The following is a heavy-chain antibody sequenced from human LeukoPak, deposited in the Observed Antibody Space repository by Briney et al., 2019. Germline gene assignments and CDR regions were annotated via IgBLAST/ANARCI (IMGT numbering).Heavy chain of an antibody. J-gene: IGHJ6*02. CDR3: AREGVVKGSDV. CDR1: GYTFTPYY. CDR2: INPHTGGT. V-gene: IGHV1-2*02. Sequence: ASVKVSCNASGYTFTPYYMHWVRQAPGQGPEWIGWINPHTGGTNYAQNFQGRVTMTRDTSISTAYMELSTLRSDDPAVYYCAREGVVKGSDVWGQGTTVTVSS.